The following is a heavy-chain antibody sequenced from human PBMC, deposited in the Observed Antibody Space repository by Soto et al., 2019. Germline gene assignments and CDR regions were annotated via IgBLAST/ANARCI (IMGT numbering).Heavy chain of an antibody. Sequence: QVQLVESGGGVVQPGRSLRLSCAASGFTFSSYAMHWVRQAPGKGLEWVAVISSDGTTTYYADSVKGRFTISRDNSKNKLFLEVSSLRAEDTALYYCAREHEHTSYYGMDVWGQGTTVTVSS. J-gene: IGHJ6*02. V-gene: IGHV3-30-3*01. CDR1: GFTFSSYA. CDR3: AREHEHTSYYGMDV. CDR2: ISSDGTTT.